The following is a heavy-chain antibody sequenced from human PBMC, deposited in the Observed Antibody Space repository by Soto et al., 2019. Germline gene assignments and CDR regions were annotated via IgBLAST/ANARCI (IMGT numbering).Heavy chain of an antibody. CDR1: GFIFSRYW. CDR3: VRASGYFFTPFDS. D-gene: IGHD5-12*01. V-gene: IGHV3-74*01. J-gene: IGHJ4*02. CDR2: INSDGRST. Sequence: PGGALSLSCAASGFIFSRYWMDWVRQVPGKGLGWVSGINSDGRSTLDADSVKGRFTISRDNAKNTLYLQMNSLRAEHTAMFYSVRASGYFFTPFDSWGQGTPVTVSS.